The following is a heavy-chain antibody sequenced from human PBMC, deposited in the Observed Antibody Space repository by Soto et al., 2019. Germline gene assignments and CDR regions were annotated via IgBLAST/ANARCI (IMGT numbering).Heavy chain of an antibody. CDR1: LFSLTKSRMG. Sequence: AALVNQTEPPTMNCSVPLFSLTKSRMGVSLIRQPPGKALEWLAHFFSDAERSYSTSMQSRLNMYKDSSGSQVVLTMTNMAPADTATYYCARMDGDYNYYGLDVWGHGIAVTVSS. CDR3: ARMDGDYNYYGLDV. CDR2: FFSDAER. V-gene: IGHV2-26*01. D-gene: IGHD4-17*01. J-gene: IGHJ6*02.